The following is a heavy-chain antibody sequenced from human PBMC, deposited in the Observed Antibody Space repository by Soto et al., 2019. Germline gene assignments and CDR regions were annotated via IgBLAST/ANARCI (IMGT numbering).Heavy chain of an antibody. D-gene: IGHD3-22*01. CDR2: IDPSDSYT. CDR3: ASNYDSSGYSNYYYGMDV. V-gene: IGHV5-10-1*01. CDR1: GYSFTSCW. J-gene: IGHJ6*02. Sequence: PGESLKISCKGSGYSFTSCWISWVRQMPGKGLEWMGRIDPSDSYTNYSPSFQGHVTISADKSISTAYLQWSSLKASDTAMYYCASNYDSSGYSNYYYGMDVWGQGTTVTVSS.